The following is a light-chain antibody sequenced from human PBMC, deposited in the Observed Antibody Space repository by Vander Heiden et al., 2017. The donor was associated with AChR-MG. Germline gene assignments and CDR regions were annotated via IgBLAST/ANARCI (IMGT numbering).Light chain of an antibody. CDR1: SSNRESHY. J-gene: IGLJ2*01. CDR2: NND. CDR3: AVWDDSLNGV. V-gene: IGLV1-44*01. Sequence: QSVLTQTPSASGPPGQRVAISCSRSSSNRESHYVYWYQQLPGAAPKLLIYNNDQRPAGVPDRFSGSKSGTAASLAISGLQAEDEADYYCAVWDDSLNGVFGGGTKLTVL.